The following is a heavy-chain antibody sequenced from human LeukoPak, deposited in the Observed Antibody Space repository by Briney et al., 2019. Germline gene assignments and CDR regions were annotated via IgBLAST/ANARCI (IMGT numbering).Heavy chain of an antibody. J-gene: IGHJ4*02. CDR1: GGSFSGYY. Sequence: PSETLSLTCAVYGGSFSGYYWSWIRQPPGKGLEWIGEINHSGSTNYNPSLKSRVTISVDTSKNQFSLKLSSVTAADTAVYYCASSSGWLFDYWGQGTLVTVSS. CDR2: INHSGST. V-gene: IGHV4-34*01. CDR3: ASSSGWLFDY. D-gene: IGHD6-19*01.